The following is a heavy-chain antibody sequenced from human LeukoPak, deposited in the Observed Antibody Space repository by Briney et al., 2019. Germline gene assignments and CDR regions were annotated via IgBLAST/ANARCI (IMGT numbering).Heavy chain of an antibody. D-gene: IGHD6-13*01. CDR1: GYTFTGYY. V-gene: IGHV1-2*02. CDR2: INPNSGGT. Sequence: ASVKVSCKASGYTFTGYYMHWVRQAPGLGLEWMGWINPNSGGTNYAQKFQGRVTMTRDTSISTAYMELSRLRSDVTAVYYCARVYGSSWYGIGYWGQGTLVTVSS. J-gene: IGHJ4*02. CDR3: ARVYGSSWYGIGY.